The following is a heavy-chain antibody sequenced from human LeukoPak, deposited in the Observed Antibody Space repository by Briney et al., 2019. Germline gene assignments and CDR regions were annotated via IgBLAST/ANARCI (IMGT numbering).Heavy chain of an antibody. CDR3: AREQAALLSLYYYYYYMDV. Sequence: SETLSLTCAVSGGSFSDFYWKWIRQPPGKGLEWIGEVNYSGSTYYNPSLKSRVIISVDTSKNQFSLKLSSVTAADTAVYYCAREQAALLSLYYYYYYMDVWGKGTTVTISS. CDR1: GGSFSDFY. V-gene: IGHV4-34*01. CDR2: VNYSGST. J-gene: IGHJ6*03. D-gene: IGHD2-15*01.